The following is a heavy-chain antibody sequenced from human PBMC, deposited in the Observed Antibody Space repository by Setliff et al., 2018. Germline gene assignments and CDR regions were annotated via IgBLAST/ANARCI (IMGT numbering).Heavy chain of an antibody. Sequence: SEPLSLTCSVSGGSITSRSYYWGWIRQSPGKGLEWLGTIYYSGTTYYNSSLRSRVSISTDTSKNEFSLRLSSVTAADTAVYYCVKPTWAGEVSSPFAFWYESWGQGTLVTAPQ. CDR3: VKPTWAGEVSSPFAFWYES. J-gene: IGHJ5*01. D-gene: IGHD3-3*01. CDR1: GGSITSRSYY. CDR2: IYYSGTT. V-gene: IGHV4-39*01.